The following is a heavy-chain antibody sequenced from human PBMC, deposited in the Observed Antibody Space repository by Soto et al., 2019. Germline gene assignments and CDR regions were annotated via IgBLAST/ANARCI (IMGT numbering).Heavy chain of an antibody. J-gene: IGHJ2*01. CDR1: GYTFTSYG. V-gene: IGHV1-18*01. CDR3: ATVGGKWFGDYPPLSHWYFDL. D-gene: IGHD3-10*01. Sequence: QVQLVQSGAEVKKPGASVRVCCKASGYTFTSYGISWVRQAPGQGLEWMGWISAYNGNTNYAQKLQGRVTMTTDKSTSTAYMELRSLRSDDTAVYYCATVGGKWFGDYPPLSHWYFDLWGRDTLVTVSS. CDR2: ISAYNGNT.